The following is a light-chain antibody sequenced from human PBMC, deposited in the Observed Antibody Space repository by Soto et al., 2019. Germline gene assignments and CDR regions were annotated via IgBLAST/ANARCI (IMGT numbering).Light chain of an antibody. V-gene: IGKV3-11*01. CDR1: QSVRSY. J-gene: IGKJ2*01. Sequence: EIVLTQSPATLSLSPGERATLSCRASQSVRSYLAWYQQKPGQAPRLLIYDASNRATGIPARFSGSGSGTDFNLTISSLEPEDFAVYYCQQRSNWPRTFGQGTKLEIK. CDR3: QQRSNWPRT. CDR2: DAS.